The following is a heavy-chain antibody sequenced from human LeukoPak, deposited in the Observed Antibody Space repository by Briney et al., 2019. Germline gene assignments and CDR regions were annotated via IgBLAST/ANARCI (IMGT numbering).Heavy chain of an antibody. CDR3: ARGGGDYARFDY. Sequence: GRSLRLSCAASRFSFRSYSMNWVRQAPGKWLEWDSYISSTSTIYYADSVKGRFTISRDNAKNSLYLQMNSLTDEDTAVYYCARGGGDYARFDYWGQGTLVTVSS. D-gene: IGHD2-21*02. V-gene: IGHV3-48*02. J-gene: IGHJ4*02. CDR1: RFSFRSYS. CDR2: ISSTSTI.